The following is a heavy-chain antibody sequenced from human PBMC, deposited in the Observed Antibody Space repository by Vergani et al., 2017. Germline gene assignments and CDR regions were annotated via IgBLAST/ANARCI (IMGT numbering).Heavy chain of an antibody. CDR2: ISSSSSYI. Sequence: EVQLVESGGGLVKPGGSLRLSCAASGFTFSSYSMNWVRQAPGKGLEWVSSISSSSSYIYYADSVKGRFTISRDNAKNSLYLQMNSLRAEDTALYYCARVASWELTENAFDIWGQGTMVTVSS. CDR3: ARVASWELTENAFDI. V-gene: IGHV3-21*04. D-gene: IGHD1-26*01. J-gene: IGHJ3*02. CDR1: GFTFSSYS.